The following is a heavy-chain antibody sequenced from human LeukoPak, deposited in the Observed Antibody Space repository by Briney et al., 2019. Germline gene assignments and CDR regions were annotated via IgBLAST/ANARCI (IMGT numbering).Heavy chain of an antibody. CDR2: INHSGST. CDR1: GGSFSGYY. J-gene: IGHJ6*02. D-gene: IGHD1-14*01. Sequence: SETLSLTCAVYGGSFSGYYWSWIRQPPGKGLEWIGEINHSGSTNYNPSLKSRVTISVDTSKNQFSLKLSSVTAADTAVYYCARGIVVGTSLGTYYYYYGMDVWGQGTTVTVSS. CDR3: ARGIVVGTSLGTYYYYYGMDV. V-gene: IGHV4-34*01.